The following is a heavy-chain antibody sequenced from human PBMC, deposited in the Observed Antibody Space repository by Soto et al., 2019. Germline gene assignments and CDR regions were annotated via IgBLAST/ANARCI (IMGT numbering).Heavy chain of an antibody. Sequence: SETLSLSCTVSGGSISSSSYYWGWIRQPPGKGLEWIGSIYYSGSTYYNPSLKSRVTISVDTSKNQFSLKLSSVTAADTAVYYCARQYRHWFDPWGRGTLVTVSS. CDR3: ARQYRHWFDP. V-gene: IGHV4-39*01. CDR2: IYYSGST. J-gene: IGHJ5*02. CDR1: GGSISSSSYY. D-gene: IGHD2-2*02.